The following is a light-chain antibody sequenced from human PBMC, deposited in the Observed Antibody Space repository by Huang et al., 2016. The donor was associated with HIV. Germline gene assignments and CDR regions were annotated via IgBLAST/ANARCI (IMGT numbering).Light chain of an antibody. CDR3: QQYDNFPT. J-gene: IGKJ3*01. CDR1: HDISNY. CDR2: DAS. Sequence: DIRMTQPPSSRSAFWGARATITCKASHDISNYLSWFQQKPGKAPNLLIYDASILETGVPSRFSGGGSGTHFTFNISSLQSDDIATYYCQQYDNFPTFGPGTKVHI. V-gene: IGKV1-33*01.